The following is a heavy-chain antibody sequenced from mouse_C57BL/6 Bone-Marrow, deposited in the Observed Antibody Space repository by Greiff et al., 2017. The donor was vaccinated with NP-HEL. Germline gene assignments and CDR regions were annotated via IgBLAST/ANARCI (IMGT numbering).Heavy chain of an antibody. CDR2: IYPGNSDS. V-gene: IGHV1-5*01. J-gene: IGHJ3*01. D-gene: IGHD2-3*01. CDR1: GYTFTSYW. CDR3: TRKGGYYAWFAY. Sequence: VQLQQSGTVLARPGASVKMSCKTSGYTFTSYWMHWVKQRPGKGLEWIGAIYPGNSDSSYTQTFKGKAKLTAVTSASTAYMELSSLTNEDSAVYYCTRKGGYYAWFAYWGQGTLVTVSA.